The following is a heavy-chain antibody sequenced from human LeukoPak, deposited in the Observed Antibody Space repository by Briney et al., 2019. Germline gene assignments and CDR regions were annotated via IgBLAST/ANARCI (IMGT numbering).Heavy chain of an antibody. J-gene: IGHJ6*02. V-gene: IGHV1-8*01. D-gene: IGHD3-3*01. Sequence: ASGYTXTSYXINWVRQATGQGLEWRGWMXXNSGNTGYAQKFQGRVTMTRNTSISTAYMELSSLRSEGTAVYYCARRAYDFWSGSQIYGMDVWGQGTTVTVSS. CDR1: GYTXTSYX. CDR2: MXXNSGNT. CDR3: ARRAYDFWSGSQIYGMDV.